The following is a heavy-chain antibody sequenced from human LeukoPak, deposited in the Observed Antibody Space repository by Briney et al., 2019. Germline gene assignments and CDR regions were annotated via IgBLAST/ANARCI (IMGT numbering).Heavy chain of an antibody. J-gene: IGHJ4*02. CDR2: IRSKANSYAT. D-gene: IGHD2-21*02. CDR1: GFTFSGSA. Sequence: GGSLKLSCAASGFTFSGSAMHWVRQASGKGLEWVGRIRSKANSYATAYAASVKGRFTISRDDSKNTAYLQMNSLKTEDTAVYYCTRQSPIYCGGDCYPFDHWGQGTLVTVSS. V-gene: IGHV3-73*01. CDR3: TRQSPIYCGGDCYPFDH.